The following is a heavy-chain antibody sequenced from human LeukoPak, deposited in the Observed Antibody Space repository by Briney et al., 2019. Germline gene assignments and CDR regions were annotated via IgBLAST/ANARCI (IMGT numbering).Heavy chain of an antibody. CDR2: IYHSGST. Sequence: KSSETLSLTCTVSGGSISSYYWSWIRQPPGKGLEWIGEIYHSGSTNYNPSLKSRVTISVDKSKNQFSLKLSSVTAADTAVYYCARAGMTTVTPDAFDIWGQGTMVTVSS. CDR3: ARAGMTTVTPDAFDI. D-gene: IGHD4-17*01. J-gene: IGHJ3*02. CDR1: GGSISSYY. V-gene: IGHV4-59*12.